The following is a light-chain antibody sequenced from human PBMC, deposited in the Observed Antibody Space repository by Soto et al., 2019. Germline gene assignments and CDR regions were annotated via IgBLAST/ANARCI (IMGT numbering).Light chain of an antibody. Sequence: EIVMTQSPATLSVSPGERVTLSCRASQSVGSKLVWYQQRPGQAPRLLIYDASTRATGIPARFSGSGSGSEFTLTISSLQSEDFAVYYCQQYTNWVRTFGQGTKVEIK. V-gene: IGKV3-15*01. J-gene: IGKJ1*01. CDR2: DAS. CDR3: QQYTNWVRT. CDR1: QSVGSK.